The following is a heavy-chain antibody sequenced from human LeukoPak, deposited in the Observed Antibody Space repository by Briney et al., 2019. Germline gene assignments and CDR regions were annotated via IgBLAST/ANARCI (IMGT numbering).Heavy chain of an antibody. CDR3: ARDRPIMITFGGVIAPDY. D-gene: IGHD3-16*02. V-gene: IGHV1-18*01. CDR2: ISAYNGNT. J-gene: IGHJ4*02. Sequence: GASVKVSCKASGYTFTSYGISWVRQTPGQGLEWMGWISAYNGNTNYAQKLQGRVTMTTDTSTSTAYMELRSLRSDDTAVYYCARDRPIMITFGGVIAPDYWGQGTLVTVSS. CDR1: GYTFTSYG.